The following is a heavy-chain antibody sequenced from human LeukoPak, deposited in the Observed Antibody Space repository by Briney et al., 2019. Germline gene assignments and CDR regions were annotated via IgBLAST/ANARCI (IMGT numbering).Heavy chain of an antibody. CDR3: ARDGDSESYLEY. Sequence: GGSLRLSCAASGFAFSSYAMSWVRQAPGKGLEWVSGITWNSGSIGYADSVKGRFTISRDNAKNSLYLQMNSLRAEDTAVYYCARDGDSESYLEYWGQGTMVTVSS. D-gene: IGHD3-22*01. CDR1: GFAFSSYA. J-gene: IGHJ4*02. V-gene: IGHV3-20*04. CDR2: ITWNSGSI.